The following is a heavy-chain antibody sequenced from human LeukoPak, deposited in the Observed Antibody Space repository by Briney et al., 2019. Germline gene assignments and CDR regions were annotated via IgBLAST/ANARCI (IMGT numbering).Heavy chain of an antibody. Sequence: SETLSLTCTVSGGSISSYYWSWIRQPPGMGLEWIGYIYYSGSTNYNPSLKSRVTISVDTSKNQFSLKLSSVTAADTAVYYCARGYGIQLWLRYFDLWGRGTLVTVSS. CDR2: IYYSGST. V-gene: IGHV4-59*01. CDR1: GGSISSYY. CDR3: ARGYGIQLWLRYFDL. D-gene: IGHD5-18*01. J-gene: IGHJ2*01.